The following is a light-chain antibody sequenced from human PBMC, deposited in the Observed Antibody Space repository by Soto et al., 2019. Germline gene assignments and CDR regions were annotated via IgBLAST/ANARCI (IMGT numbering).Light chain of an antibody. CDR1: QSVSYN. J-gene: IGKJ1*01. CDR3: QQYNNWPRT. V-gene: IGKV3-15*01. Sequence: ELVMTQSPATLSVSPGERVTLSCRASQSVSYNLAWYQQKPGQAPRLLIYGPSTRATGIPARFSGSGSGTEFTLTISSLQSEDFALYYCQQYNNWPRTFGQGTKVEIK. CDR2: GPS.